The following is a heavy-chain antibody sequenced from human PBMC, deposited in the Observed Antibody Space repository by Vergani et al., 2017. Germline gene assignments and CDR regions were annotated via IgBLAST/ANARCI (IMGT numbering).Heavy chain of an antibody. D-gene: IGHD3-16*01. J-gene: IGHJ4*02. CDR3: SSDPRLGGDVVDS. CDR2: IFSSGTT. V-gene: IGHV4-61*02. CDR1: GGSVRTSIGYY. Sequence: QVQLQESGPGLVKPSQTLSLSCTVSGGSVRTSIGYYWTWIRQPAGKTLEWIGEIFSSGTTNYNPSFKNRVTMSVDTSKNQFSLKLTSVTAADTAVYFCSSDPRLGGDVVDSWGQGTLVTVSS.